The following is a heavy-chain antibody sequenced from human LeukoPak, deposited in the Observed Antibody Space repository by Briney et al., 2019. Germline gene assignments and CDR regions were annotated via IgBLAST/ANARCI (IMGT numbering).Heavy chain of an antibody. CDR3: AAAGMDY. V-gene: IGHV3-7*01. CDR2: IKQDGSEK. Sequence: PGGSLRLSCAASGLIFSNYWVTWARQTPGKGLEWVANIKQDGSEKYYVDSVKGRFTISRDNAKKPLYLQMNSLRAEDTAVYYCAAAGMDYWGQGTLVTVSS. J-gene: IGHJ4*02. CDR1: GLIFSNYW. D-gene: IGHD6-19*01.